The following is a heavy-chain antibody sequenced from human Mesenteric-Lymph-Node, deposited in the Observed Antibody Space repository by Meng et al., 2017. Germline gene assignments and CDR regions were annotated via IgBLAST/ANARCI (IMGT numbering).Heavy chain of an antibody. V-gene: IGHV2-70*20. CDR1: GFSLSTSGMC. CDR2: IDWDDDK. Sequence: SGPTLVKPTQTITLTCTFSGFSLSTSGMCVSWVRQPPGKALEWLALIDWDDDKYYSTSLKTRLTISKDTSKNQVVLTMTNMDPVDTATYYCARSRSSRPYNWFDPWGQGTLVTVSS. D-gene: IGHD6-13*01. CDR3: ARSRSSRPYNWFDP. J-gene: IGHJ5*02.